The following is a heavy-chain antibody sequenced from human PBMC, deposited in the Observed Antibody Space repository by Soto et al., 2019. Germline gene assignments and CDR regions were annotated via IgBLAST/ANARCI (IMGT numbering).Heavy chain of an antibody. CDR1: RFTFGSYS. D-gene: IGHD5-18*01. J-gene: IGHJ4*02. CDR3: ARDGWIQFVMDY. Sequence: GGSLRLSCAASRFTFGSYSMNWVRQAPGKGLEWVSYISSTGSTIYYADSVKGRFTISRDNAKNSLYLQMNSLRDEDTAVYYCARDGWIQFVMDYWGQGTLVTVSS. V-gene: IGHV3-48*02. CDR2: ISSTGSTI.